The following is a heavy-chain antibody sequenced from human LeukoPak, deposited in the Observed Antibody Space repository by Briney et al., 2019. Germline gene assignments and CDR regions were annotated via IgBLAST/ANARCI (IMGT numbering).Heavy chain of an antibody. J-gene: IGHJ6*03. CDR3: ARGRKWELLPYYYYYMDV. Sequence: TSETLSLTCTVSGYSISSGHYYWSWIRQPPGKGLEWIGYIYYSGSTNYNPSLKSRVTISVDTSKNQFSLKLSSVTAADTAVYYCARGRKWELLPYYYYYMDVWGKGTTVTVSS. CDR1: GYSISSGHYY. V-gene: IGHV4-61*01. CDR2: IYYSGST. D-gene: IGHD1-26*01.